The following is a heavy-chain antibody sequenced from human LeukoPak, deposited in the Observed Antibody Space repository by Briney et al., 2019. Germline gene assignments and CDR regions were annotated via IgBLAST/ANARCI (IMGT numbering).Heavy chain of an antibody. J-gene: IGHJ4*02. CDR3: AGGSEYTSSTNYYFDY. CDR1: GFTFSSFW. Sequence: GGSLRLSCAASGFTFSSFWMSWVRQAPGKGLEWVDNIKQDGSEKHYVDSVKGRFTISRDNAKKSLFLHMNSLRVEDTAVYYCAGGSEYTSSTNYYFDYWGQGTLVTVSS. D-gene: IGHD6-6*01. V-gene: IGHV3-7*01. CDR2: IKQDGSEK.